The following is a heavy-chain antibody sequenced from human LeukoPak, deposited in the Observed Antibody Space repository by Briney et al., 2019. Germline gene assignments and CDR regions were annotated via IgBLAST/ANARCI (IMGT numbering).Heavy chain of an antibody. CDR1: GYTFTSYD. D-gene: IGHD3-3*01. CDR2: MNPNSGNT. V-gene: IGHV1-8*01. J-gene: IGHJ5*02. Sequence: ASVKVSCKASGYTFTSYDINWVRQATGQGLEWMGWMNPNSGNTGYAQKFQGRVTMTRNTSISTAYMELSSLRSEDTAVYYCARDAVDYDFWSGYYLYGWFDPWGQGTLVTVSS. CDR3: ARDAVDYDFWSGYYLYGWFDP.